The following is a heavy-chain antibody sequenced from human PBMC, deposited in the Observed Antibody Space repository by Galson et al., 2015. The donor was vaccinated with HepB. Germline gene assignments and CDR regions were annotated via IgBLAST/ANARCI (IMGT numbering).Heavy chain of an antibody. CDR3: ASNLRVLAQSYYYYYYMDV. CDR2: IYYSGST. J-gene: IGHJ6*03. CDR1: GGSISSGGYY. V-gene: IGHV4-31*03. Sequence: TLSLTCTVSGGSISSGGYYWSWIRQHPGKGLEWIGYIYYSGSTYYNPSLKSRVTISVDTSKNQFSLKLSSVTAADTAVYYCASNLRVLAQSYYYYYYMDVWGKGTTVTVSS. D-gene: IGHD4/OR15-4a*01.